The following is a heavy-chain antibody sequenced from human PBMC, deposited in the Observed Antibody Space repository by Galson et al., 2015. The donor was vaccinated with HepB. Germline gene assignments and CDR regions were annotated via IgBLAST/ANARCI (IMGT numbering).Heavy chain of an antibody. D-gene: IGHD2-15*01. Sequence: SLRLSCAASGFTVSSNYMSWARQAPGKGLEWVSVLYSGDSTHYADSVKGRFTISRDNSKNTLYLQMNSLRAEDTAVYYCARFNGGKAGVDYWGQGTLVTVSS. V-gene: IGHV3-53*01. CDR3: ARFNGGKAGVDY. CDR1: GFTVSSNY. J-gene: IGHJ4*02. CDR2: LYSGDST.